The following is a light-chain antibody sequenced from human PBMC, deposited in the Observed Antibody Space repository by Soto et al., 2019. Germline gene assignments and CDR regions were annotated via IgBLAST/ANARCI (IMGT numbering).Light chain of an antibody. V-gene: IGKV1-33*01. CDR2: DAS. CDR1: QDISNY. J-gene: IGKJ3*01. Sequence: DIQMTQSPSSLSASVGDRVTITCQASQDISNYLNWYQQKPGKAPKLLIYDASNLETGVPSRFSGSGSGTDFTFTISSLQPEDIATYYCQQYDNLPLFTFGPGTKVVS. CDR3: QQYDNLPLFT.